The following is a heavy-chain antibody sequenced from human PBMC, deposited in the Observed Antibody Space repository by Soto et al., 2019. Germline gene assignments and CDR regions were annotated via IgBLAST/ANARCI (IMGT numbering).Heavy chain of an antibody. CDR3: ARDRGRRTSNIAVAGYGMDV. V-gene: IGHV1-69*13. CDR1: GGTFSSYA. CDR2: IIPIFGTA. J-gene: IGHJ6*02. D-gene: IGHD6-19*01. Sequence: GASVKVSCKASGGTFSSYAISWVRQAPGQGLEWMGGIIPIFGTANYAQKSQGRVTITADESTSTAYMELSSLRSEDTAVYYCARDRGRRTSNIAVAGYGMDVWGQGTTVTV.